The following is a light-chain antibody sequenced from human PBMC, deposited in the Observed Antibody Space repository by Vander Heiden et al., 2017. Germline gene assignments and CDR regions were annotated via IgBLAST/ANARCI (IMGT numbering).Light chain of an antibody. Sequence: DIQMTQSPSSLSASVGDRVTITCRASQSISSYFNWYQQKPGKAPKLLIYAASSLQRGVTSRFSGSGSGTDFTLTISSLQPEDFATYYCEQSYSTPLTFGGGTKVEIK. CDR3: EQSYSTPLT. J-gene: IGKJ4*01. CDR2: AAS. CDR1: QSISSY. V-gene: IGKV1-39*01.